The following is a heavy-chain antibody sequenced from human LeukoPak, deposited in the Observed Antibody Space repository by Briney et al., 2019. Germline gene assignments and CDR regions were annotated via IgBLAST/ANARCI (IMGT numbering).Heavy chain of an antibody. J-gene: IGHJ4*02. CDR3: ASSPEHSGPYYFDY. CDR1: GGSISSYY. D-gene: IGHD5-12*01. CDR2: IYYSGST. V-gene: IGHV4-59*01. Sequence: PSETLSLTCTVSGGSISSYYWSWIRQPPGKGLEWIGYIYYSGSTNYNPSLKSRVTISVDTSKNQFSLKLSSVTAADTAVYYCASSPEHSGPYYFDYWGQGTLDTVSS.